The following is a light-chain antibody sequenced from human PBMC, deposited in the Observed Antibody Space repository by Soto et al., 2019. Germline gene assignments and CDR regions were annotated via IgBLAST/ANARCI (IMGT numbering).Light chain of an antibody. CDR1: QSVSSN. J-gene: IGKJ4*01. CDR2: GAS. Sequence: EIVMTQSPATLSVSPGERATLSCRASQSVSSNLAWYQQKPGQAPRLLIYGASTRATRIPARFSGSGSGTDFTLTISSLQSEDFAVYYCQQYNNWPPLTFGGGTKVEIK. V-gene: IGKV3-15*01. CDR3: QQYNNWPPLT.